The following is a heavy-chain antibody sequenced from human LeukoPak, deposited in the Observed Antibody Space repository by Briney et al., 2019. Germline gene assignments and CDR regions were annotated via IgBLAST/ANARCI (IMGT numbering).Heavy chain of an antibody. J-gene: IGHJ3*02. D-gene: IGHD3-10*01. CDR1: GYTFTGYY. CDR3: ARNIWFGESADAFDI. Sequence: ASVKVSCKASGYTFTGYYIHWVRQAPGQGLEWMGWINPNSGGTNYAQKFQGRVTMTRDKSIRTAYMELSRLTSDDTAVYYCARNIWFGESADAFDIWGQGTMVTVSS. CDR2: INPNSGGT. V-gene: IGHV1-2*02.